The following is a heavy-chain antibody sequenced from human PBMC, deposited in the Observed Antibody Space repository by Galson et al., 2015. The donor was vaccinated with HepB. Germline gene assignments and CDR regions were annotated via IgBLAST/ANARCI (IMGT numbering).Heavy chain of an antibody. D-gene: IGHD3-10*01. V-gene: IGHV3-66*01. CDR3: ARDRKWFGELDYGLDV. Sequence: SLRLSCAASEFTVSNNYMNWVRQAPGKGLEWVSVIYSGGNTHYADSVKGRFTISRDNSKNTLYLQMNSLRPEDTAVYYCARDRKWFGELDYGLDVWGQGTTVTVSS. CDR2: IYSGGNT. J-gene: IGHJ6*02. CDR1: EFTVSNNY.